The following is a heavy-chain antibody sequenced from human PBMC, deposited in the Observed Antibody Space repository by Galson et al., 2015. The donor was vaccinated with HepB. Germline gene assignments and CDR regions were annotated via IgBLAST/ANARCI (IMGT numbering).Heavy chain of an antibody. CDR3: ARGVVPTATYTFYFIDV. Sequence: SETLSLTCTVSGDSISNYYWTWIRQPPGKGLEWIGYLYNSGRTTYNPSLKGRVTISLDTSKNQFSLKLSSVTAADTAVYYCARGVVPTATYTFYFIDVWGKGTTVTVSS. J-gene: IGHJ6*03. V-gene: IGHV4-59*01. CDR2: LYNSGRT. CDR1: GDSISNYY. D-gene: IGHD2-2*01.